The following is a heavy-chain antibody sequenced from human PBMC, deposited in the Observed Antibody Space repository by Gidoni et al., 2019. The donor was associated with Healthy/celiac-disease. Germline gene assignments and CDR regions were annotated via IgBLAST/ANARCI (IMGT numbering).Heavy chain of an antibody. J-gene: IGHJ4*02. CDR2: IYYSGST. CDR1: GGSVSSGSYY. V-gene: IGHV4-61*01. CDR3: AGGEVPAAILDY. Sequence: QVQLQESGPGLVKPSETLSLTCTVSGGSVSSGSYYWSWIRQPPGKGLEWIGYIYYSGSTNYNPSLKSRVTISVDTSKNQFSLKLSSVTAADTAVYYCAGGEVPAAILDYWGQGTLVTVSS. D-gene: IGHD2-2*01.